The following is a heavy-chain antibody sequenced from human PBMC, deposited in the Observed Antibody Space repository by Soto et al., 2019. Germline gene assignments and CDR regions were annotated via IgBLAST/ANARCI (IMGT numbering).Heavy chain of an antibody. CDR2: IIPIFGTA. Sequence: QVQLVQSGAEVKKPGSSVKVSCKASGGTFSSYAISWVRQAPGQGLEWMGGIIPIFGTANYAQKFQGRVTITADESTSTAYMELSSLRSDDTAVYYCARRYRVVIPGMSHYYYGMDVWGQGTTVTVSS. J-gene: IGHJ6*02. V-gene: IGHV1-69*01. CDR1: GGTFSSYA. D-gene: IGHD2-15*01. CDR3: ARRYRVVIPGMSHYYYGMDV.